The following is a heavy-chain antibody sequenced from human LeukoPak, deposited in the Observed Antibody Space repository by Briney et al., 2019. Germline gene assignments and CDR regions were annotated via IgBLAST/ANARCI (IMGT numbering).Heavy chain of an antibody. D-gene: IGHD5-24*01. J-gene: IGHJ6*03. Sequence: PGGSLRLSCAASGFTFSSYSMNWVRQAPGKGLEWVSSISSSSSYIYYADSVKGRFTISRDNAKNSLYLQMNSLRAEDTAVYYCARARGYGMAYYYYYMDVWGKGTTVTISS. CDR3: ARARGYGMAYYYYYMDV. CDR1: GFTFSSYS. V-gene: IGHV3-21*01. CDR2: ISSSSSYI.